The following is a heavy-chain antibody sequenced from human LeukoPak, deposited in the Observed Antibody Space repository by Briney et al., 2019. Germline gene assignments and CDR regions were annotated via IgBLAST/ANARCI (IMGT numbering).Heavy chain of an antibody. J-gene: IGHJ4*02. V-gene: IGHV3-74*01. CDR1: GFTLSSYW. D-gene: IGHD1-26*01. CDR3: ARSSGSYYGY. CDR2: INSDGSIT. Sequence: GGSLRLSCAASGFTLSSYWIHWVRQAPGKGLVWVSRINSDGSITSYADSVKGRFTISRDNAKNTLYPQMNSLRAEDTAVYYCARSSGSYYGYWGQGTLVTVSS.